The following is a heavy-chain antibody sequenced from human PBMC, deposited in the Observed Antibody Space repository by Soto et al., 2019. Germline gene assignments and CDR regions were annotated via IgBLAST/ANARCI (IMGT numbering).Heavy chain of an antibody. CDR2: INPSGGST. V-gene: IGHV1-46*03. CDR1: GYTFTSYY. Sequence: QVQLVQSGAEVKKPGASVKVSCKASGYTFTSYYMHWVRQAPGQGLEWMGIINPSGGSTSYAQKFQGRVTMTRDTSTSTVYMELSSLRSEDTAVYYCPPVAAAGTDWAYFDYWGQGTVVTVSS. D-gene: IGHD6-13*01. J-gene: IGHJ4*02. CDR3: PPVAAAGTDWAYFDY.